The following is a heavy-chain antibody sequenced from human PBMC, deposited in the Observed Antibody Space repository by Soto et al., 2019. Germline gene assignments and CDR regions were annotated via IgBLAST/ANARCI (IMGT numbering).Heavy chain of an antibody. V-gene: IGHV4-59*01. D-gene: IGHD2-2*01. Sequence: SETLSLTCAVYGGSFSGYYWSWIRQPPGKGLEWIGYIYYSGSIKYNPSLKGRVTMSVDTSKNQFSLKLTSVTAADTAAYYCGRGVPAAMPALNYYYYMDVWGKGTTVTVSS. CDR3: GRGVPAAMPALNYYYYMDV. J-gene: IGHJ6*03. CDR2: IYYSGSI. CDR1: GGSFSGYY.